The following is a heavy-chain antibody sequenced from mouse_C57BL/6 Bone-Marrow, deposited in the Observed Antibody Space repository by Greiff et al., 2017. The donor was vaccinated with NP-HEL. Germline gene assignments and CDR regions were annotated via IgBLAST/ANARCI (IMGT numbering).Heavy chain of an antibody. CDR2: IDPSDSYT. J-gene: IGHJ4*01. CDR3: ASFMYYYGRGYAMDY. V-gene: IGHV1-59*01. D-gene: IGHD1-1*01. CDR1: GYTFTSYW. Sequence: QVQLQQPGAELVRPGTSVKLSCKASGYTFTSYWMHWVKQRPGQGLEWIGVIDPSDSYTNYNQKFKGKATLTVDTSSSTAYMQLSSLTSEDSAVYYCASFMYYYGRGYAMDYWGQGTSVTVSS.